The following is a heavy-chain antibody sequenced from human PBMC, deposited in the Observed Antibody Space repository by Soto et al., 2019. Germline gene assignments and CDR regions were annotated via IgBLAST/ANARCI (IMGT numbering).Heavy chain of an antibody. V-gene: IGHV1-2*04. J-gene: IGHJ5*02. CDR1: GYTFTGYY. CDR2: INPNSGGT. Sequence: ASVKVSCKASGYTFTGYYMHWVRQAPGQGLEWMGWINPNSGGTNYAQKFQGWVTMTRDTSISTAYMELSRLRSDDTAVYYCARAGGLGLLLGWFDPWGQGTLVTVSS. D-gene: IGHD2-8*02. CDR3: ARAGGLGLLLGWFDP.